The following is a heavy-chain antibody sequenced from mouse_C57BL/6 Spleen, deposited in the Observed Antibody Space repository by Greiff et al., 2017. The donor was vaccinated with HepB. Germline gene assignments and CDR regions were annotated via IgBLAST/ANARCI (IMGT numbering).Heavy chain of an antibody. V-gene: IGHV1-18*01. CDR1: GYTFTDYN. J-gene: IGHJ1*03. CDR3: ARKRDGWYFDV. Sequence: VQLQQSGPELVKPGASVKIPCKASGYTFTDYNMDWVKQSHGKSLEWIGDINPNNGGTIYNQKFKGKATLTVDKSSSTAYMELRSLTSEDTAVYYCARKRDGWYFDVWGTGTTVTVSS. D-gene: IGHD2-3*01. CDR2: INPNNGGT.